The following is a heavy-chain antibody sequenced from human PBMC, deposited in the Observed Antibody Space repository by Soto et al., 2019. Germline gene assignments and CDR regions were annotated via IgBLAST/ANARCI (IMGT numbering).Heavy chain of an antibody. Sequence: QVQLVQSGAEVKKPGSSVKVSCKASGGTFSSYAISWVRQAPGLGLEWMGGIVPIFGTTNYAQKFQGRVTITADESTSTAYMELSSLRSEDTAVYYYASIAAAGRNYFDYWGQGTLVTVSS. CDR1: GGTFSSYA. D-gene: IGHD6-13*01. J-gene: IGHJ4*02. CDR3: ASIAAAGRNYFDY. V-gene: IGHV1-69*01. CDR2: IVPIFGTT.